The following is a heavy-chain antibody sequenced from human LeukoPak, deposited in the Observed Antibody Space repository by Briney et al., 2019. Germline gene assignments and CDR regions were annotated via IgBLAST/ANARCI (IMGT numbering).Heavy chain of an antibody. Sequence: AASVKVSCKASGYTFTSYDINWVRQATGQGFEWMGWMNPNSGNTGYAQKFQGRVTMTRNTSISTAYMELSSLRSEDTAVYYCARITTIFGVPPYYYYGMDVWGQGTTVTVSS. CDR2: MNPNSGNT. J-gene: IGHJ6*02. V-gene: IGHV1-8*01. CDR1: GYTFTSYD. D-gene: IGHD3-3*01. CDR3: ARITTIFGVPPYYYYGMDV.